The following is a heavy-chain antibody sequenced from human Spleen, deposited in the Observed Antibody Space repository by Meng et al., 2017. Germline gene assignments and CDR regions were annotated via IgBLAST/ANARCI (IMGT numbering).Heavy chain of an antibody. J-gene: IGHJ4*02. CDR1: GYTFTSYA. CDR2: INTNTGNP. Sequence: QVLLGQSGSELKKAGASVMGSCKASGYTFTSYAMKWVRQAPGQGLEWMGWINTNTGNPTYAQGFTGRFVFSLDASVSTAYLQISSLKAEDTAVYYCARDPSRVFDYWGQGTLVTVSS. V-gene: IGHV7-4-1*02. CDR3: ARDPSRVFDY.